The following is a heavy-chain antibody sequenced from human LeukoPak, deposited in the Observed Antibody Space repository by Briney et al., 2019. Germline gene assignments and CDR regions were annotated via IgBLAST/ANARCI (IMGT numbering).Heavy chain of an antibody. V-gene: IGHV1-58*02. CDR1: GFTFTTSA. J-gene: IGHJ4*02. CDR2: IVVGSGNT. Sequence: TSVKVSCKASGFTFTTSAMQWVRQARGQRLEWIGWIVVGSGNTNYAQKFQERVTITRDMSTSTAYMELSSLRSENTAVYYCAAAYRYFYDRGGYFDYWGQGTLVTVSS. CDR3: AAAYRYFYDRGGYFDY. D-gene: IGHD3-22*01.